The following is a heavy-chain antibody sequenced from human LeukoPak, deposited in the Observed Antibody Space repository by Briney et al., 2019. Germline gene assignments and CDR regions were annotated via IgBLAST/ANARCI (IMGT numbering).Heavy chain of an antibody. CDR1: GYTFTSYG. CDR3: ARDQPPPFFYDSSGYFDYYYYGMDV. D-gene: IGHD3-22*01. J-gene: IGHJ6*02. CDR2: ISAYNGNT. Sequence: ASVKVSCKASGYTFTSYGISWVRQAPGQGLEWMGWISAYNGNTNYAQKLQGRVTMTTDTSTSTAYMELGSLRSDDTAVYYCARDQPPPFFYDSSGYFDYYYYGMDVWGQGTTVTVSS. V-gene: IGHV1-18*01.